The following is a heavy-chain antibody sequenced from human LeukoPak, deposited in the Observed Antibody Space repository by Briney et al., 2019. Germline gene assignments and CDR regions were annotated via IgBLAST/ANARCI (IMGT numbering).Heavy chain of an antibody. CDR3: AKDPSWSGYFDY. CDR2: INSDGSST. CDR1: GFTFSSYW. V-gene: IGHV3-74*01. J-gene: IGHJ4*02. Sequence: PGGSLRLSCAASGFTFSSYWMHWVRQAPGKGLVWVSRINSDGSSTSYADSVKGRFTISRDNSKNTQYLQMNSLRAEDTAVYYCAKDPSWSGYFDYWGQGTLVTVSS. D-gene: IGHD6-13*01.